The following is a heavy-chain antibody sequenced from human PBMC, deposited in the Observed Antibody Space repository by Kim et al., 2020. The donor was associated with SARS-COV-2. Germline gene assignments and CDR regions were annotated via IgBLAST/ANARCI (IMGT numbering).Heavy chain of an antibody. V-gene: IGHV3-30*01. Sequence: AHSVKGRFTISGDNSKNTLYLQMNSLRAEDTAVYYCARGIQLWLLEGASDYWGQGTLVTVSS. D-gene: IGHD5-18*01. CDR3: ARGIQLWLLEGASDY. J-gene: IGHJ4*02.